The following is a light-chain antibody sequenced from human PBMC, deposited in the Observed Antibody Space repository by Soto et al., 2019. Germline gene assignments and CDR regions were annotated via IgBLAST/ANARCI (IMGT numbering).Light chain of an antibody. CDR2: DVS. CDR3: SSYKTSTTRQLD. J-gene: IGLJ1*01. V-gene: IGLV2-14*03. Sequence: QSALTQPASVSGSPGQSITISCTGTSSDVGGYNYVSWYQHHPGKAPKLMIFDVSNRPSGVSNRFSGSKSGNTASLTISGLQPEDEADYYSSSYKTSTTRQLDFRTGTKVPVL. CDR1: SSDVGGYNY.